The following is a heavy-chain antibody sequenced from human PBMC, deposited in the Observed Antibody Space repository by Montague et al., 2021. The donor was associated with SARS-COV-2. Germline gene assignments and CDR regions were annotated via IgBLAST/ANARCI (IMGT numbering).Heavy chain of an antibody. Sequence: SETLSLTCTVSGGSISSYYWSWIGQPPGKGLEWIGYIDYSGSTNYNPSLKSRVTISTDTSKNHFSLRLTSVTTTDTAVYYCARGPHSNTWYDPGDYWGQGILVTVSP. J-gene: IGHJ4*02. D-gene: IGHD6-13*01. CDR2: IDYSGST. V-gene: IGHV4-59*01. CDR3: ARGPHSNTWYDPGDY. CDR1: GGSISSYY.